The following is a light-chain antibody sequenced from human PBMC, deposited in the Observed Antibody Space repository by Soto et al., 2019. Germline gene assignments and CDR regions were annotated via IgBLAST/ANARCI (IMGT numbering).Light chain of an antibody. CDR1: ESISGW. V-gene: IGKV1-5*01. Sequence: DIQMTQSPSTLSASVGDRVTITCRASESISGWLAWYQQKPGEAPKLLIYDASTLESGVPSRFSGSGSETQFTLTISSLQPEDSATYFCQQLNSYPQTFGQGTRLEI. CDR2: DAS. CDR3: QQLNSYPQT. J-gene: IGKJ5*01.